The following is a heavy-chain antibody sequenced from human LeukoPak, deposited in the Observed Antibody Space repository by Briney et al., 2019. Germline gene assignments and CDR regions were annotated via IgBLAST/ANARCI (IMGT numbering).Heavy chain of an antibody. V-gene: IGHV3-30*04. CDR2: VSHDGRNQ. J-gene: IGHJ4*02. Sequence: GRSLRLSCAASGFTFSNYAMHWVRQAPGKGLEWVAIVSHDGRNQYYAESVKGRFTISRDSSKNTVSLQMNSLRVGDLALYYCGRDPSARVTIDFWGQGTLVTVSS. CDR1: GFTFSNYA. CDR3: GRDPSARVTIDF. D-gene: IGHD5-24*01.